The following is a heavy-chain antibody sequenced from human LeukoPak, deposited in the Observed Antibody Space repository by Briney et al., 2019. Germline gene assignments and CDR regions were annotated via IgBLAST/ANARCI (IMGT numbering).Heavy chain of an antibody. CDR1: GFTFDDHG. CDR2: ISWNGDTT. V-gene: IGHV3-9*01. Sequence: GGSLRLSCAASGFTFDDHGMHWVRQAPGKGLEWVSGISWNGDTTGYADSVRGRFTISRDNAKNSLHLQMNSLRGEDTALYYCAKDMSSGSYDFDYWGRGTLVIVSS. CDR3: AKDMSSGSYDFDY. D-gene: IGHD1-26*01. J-gene: IGHJ4*02.